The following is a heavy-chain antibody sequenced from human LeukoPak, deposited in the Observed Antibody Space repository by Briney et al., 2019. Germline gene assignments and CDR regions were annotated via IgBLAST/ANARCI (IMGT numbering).Heavy chain of an antibody. CDR2: IYYSGST. CDR1: GDSISSYY. CDR3: ARRRYLGNYIDV. J-gene: IGHJ6*03. D-gene: IGHD2-2*01. V-gene: IGHV4-59*01. Sequence: PSETLSVTCTVSGDSISSYYWSWIRQPPGKGLEWIGYIYYSGSTKYSSSLKSRVTISVDASKNQFSLKLTSVTAADTAVYYCARRRYLGNYIDVWGQGATVTVSS.